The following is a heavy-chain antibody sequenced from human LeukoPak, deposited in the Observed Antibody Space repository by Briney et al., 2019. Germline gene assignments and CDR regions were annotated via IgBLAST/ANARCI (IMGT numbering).Heavy chain of an antibody. CDR1: GFTFNSYA. V-gene: IGHV3-30-3*01. Sequence: PGGSLRLSCAASGFTFNSYAMHRVRQAPGKGLEWVAVISYDGSNKYYADSVKGRFTISRDNSKNTLYLQMNSLRAEDTAVYYCARQVVPAENWFDPWGQGTLVTVSS. CDR3: ARQVVPAENWFDP. D-gene: IGHD2-2*01. J-gene: IGHJ5*02. CDR2: ISYDGSNK.